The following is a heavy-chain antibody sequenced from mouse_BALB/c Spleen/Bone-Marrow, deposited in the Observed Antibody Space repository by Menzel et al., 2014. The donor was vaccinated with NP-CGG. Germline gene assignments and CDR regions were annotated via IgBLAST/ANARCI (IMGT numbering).Heavy chain of an antibody. CDR3: ARDGYDDY. V-gene: IGHV7-3*02. D-gene: IGHD2-2*01. CDR1: GFTFTDYY. CDR2: IRNKANGYTK. J-gene: IGHJ2*01. Sequence: EVKLVESGGGLVQPGGSLRLSCATSGFTFTDYYMSWVRQPPGKALEWLGFIRNKANGYTKEYSASVKGRFTISRDNSQSILYLQMNTLRAEDSATYYCARDGYDDYWGQGTTLTVSS.